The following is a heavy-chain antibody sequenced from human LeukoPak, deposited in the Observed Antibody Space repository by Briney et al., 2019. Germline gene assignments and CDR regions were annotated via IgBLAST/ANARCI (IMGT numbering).Heavy chain of an antibody. CDR1: GYTFTGYY. CDR3: ASGGGGSGPYFYHYYMDV. D-gene: IGHD6-25*01. J-gene: IGHJ6*03. Sequence: ASVKVSCMASGYTFTGYYIHWVRQAPGQGREWMERINPDSGDTNYAQKFQGRVTMSRDTSISTAYMELSKLTADDTAVYYCASGGGGSGPYFYHYYMDVWGKGTTVTVSS. V-gene: IGHV1-2*06. CDR2: INPDSGDT.